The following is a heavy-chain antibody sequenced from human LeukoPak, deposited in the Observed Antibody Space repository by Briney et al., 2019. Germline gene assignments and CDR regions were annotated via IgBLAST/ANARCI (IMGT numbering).Heavy chain of an antibody. D-gene: IGHD3-16*01. V-gene: IGHV4-30-4*01. Sequence: SETLSLTCTVSGGSISTSYYYWSWIRQPPGKGLEWTGYIYYSGSTYYNPSLKSRVTISVDTSKNQFSLKLSSVTAADTAVYYCAREVGRVTTSFDYWGQGTLVTVSS. CDR2: IYYSGST. CDR3: AREVGRVTTSFDY. CDR1: GGSISTSYYY. J-gene: IGHJ4*02.